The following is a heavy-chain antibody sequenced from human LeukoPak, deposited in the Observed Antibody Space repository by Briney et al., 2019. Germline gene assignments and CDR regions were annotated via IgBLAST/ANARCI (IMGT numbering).Heavy chain of an antibody. CDR3: ARDGYGHGSLDY. Sequence: PGGSLRLSCAASGFTFSGYAMHWVRQAPGKGLEWVAVIWYDGSNENYADSVKGRFGISRDGSKNTLDLQINSLRDEETAVYYCARDGYGHGSLDYWGEGTLVSVSS. V-gene: IGHV3-33*01. J-gene: IGHJ4*02. D-gene: IGHD5-18*01. CDR1: GFTFSGYA. CDR2: IWYDGSNE.